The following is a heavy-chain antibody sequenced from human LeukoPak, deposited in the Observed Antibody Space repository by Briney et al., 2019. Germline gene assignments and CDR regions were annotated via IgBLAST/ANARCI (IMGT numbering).Heavy chain of an antibody. Sequence: AGGSLRLSCAASGFTFSSYSMNWVRQAPGKGLEWVSSISSSSSYIYYADSVKGRFTISRDNAKNSLYLQMNSLRAEDTAVYYCARDLGHYYYDSSGYSYWGQGTLVTVSS. J-gene: IGHJ4*02. CDR3: ARDLGHYYYDSSGYSY. CDR2: ISSSSSYI. CDR1: GFTFSSYS. V-gene: IGHV3-21*01. D-gene: IGHD3-22*01.